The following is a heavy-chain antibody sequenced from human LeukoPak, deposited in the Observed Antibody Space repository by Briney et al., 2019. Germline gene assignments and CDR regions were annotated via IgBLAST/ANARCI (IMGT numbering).Heavy chain of an antibody. Sequence: GGSLRLSCAASGFTFSDYYMSWIRQAPGKGLEWISYISSSGDTIFYADSVKGRFTISRDNAKNSLYLQMNSLRADDTAVYYCARRATTERGHSYGLDYWGPGTLVTVSS. CDR2: ISSSGDTI. CDR3: ARRATTERGHSYGLDY. CDR1: GFTFSDYY. J-gene: IGHJ4*02. D-gene: IGHD5-18*01. V-gene: IGHV3-11*04.